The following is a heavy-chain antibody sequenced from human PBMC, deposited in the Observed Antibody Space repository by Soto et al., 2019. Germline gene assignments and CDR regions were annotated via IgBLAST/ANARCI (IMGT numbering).Heavy chain of an antibody. Sequence: GESLKISCKGSGYSLTSYWISWVRQMPGKGLEWMGRIDPSDSYTNYSPSFQGHVTISADKSISTAYLQWSSLKASDTAMYYCAIPMTTVTTLPYYYGMDVWGQGTTVTVSS. V-gene: IGHV5-10-1*01. J-gene: IGHJ6*02. CDR2: IDPSDSYT. D-gene: IGHD4-17*01. CDR1: GYSLTSYW. CDR3: AIPMTTVTTLPYYYGMDV.